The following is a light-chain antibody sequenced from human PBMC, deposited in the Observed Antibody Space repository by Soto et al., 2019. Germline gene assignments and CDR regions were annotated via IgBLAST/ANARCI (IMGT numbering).Light chain of an antibody. V-gene: IGLV1-44*01. Sequence: QSALTQPPSASGTPGHRVTISCSGGNSNIGRNTVDWYQQLPGTAPKLLMYSDNQRPSGVPDRFSTSKSGTSASLAISGLQSEDEADYYCAAWDDSLSAPYVFGTGTKVTV. CDR3: AAWDDSLSAPYV. CDR2: SDN. CDR1: NSNIGRNT. J-gene: IGLJ1*01.